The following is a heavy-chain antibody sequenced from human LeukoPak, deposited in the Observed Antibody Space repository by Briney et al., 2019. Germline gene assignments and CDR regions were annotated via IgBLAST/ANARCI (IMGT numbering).Heavy chain of an antibody. J-gene: IGHJ3*02. CDR1: GYTFTSYD. V-gene: IGHV1-69*05. CDR3: ARAQVQLLPHDAFDI. D-gene: IGHD2-2*01. Sequence: ASVKVSCKASGYTFTSYDINWVRQAPGQGLEWMGGITPIFGTANYAQKFQGRVTITTDESTSTAYMELSSLRSEDTAVYYCARAQVQLLPHDAFDIWGQGTMVTVSS. CDR2: ITPIFGTA.